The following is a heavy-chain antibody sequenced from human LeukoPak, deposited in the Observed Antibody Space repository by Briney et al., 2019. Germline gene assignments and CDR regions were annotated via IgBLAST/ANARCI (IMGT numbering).Heavy chain of an antibody. V-gene: IGHV4-59*08. CDR2: IFHSGST. J-gene: IGHJ3*02. Sequence: SETLSLTCTVSGGSITSYYWSWIRQPPGKGLEWIAYIFHSGSTSYNPSLKSRVTISVDTSKNQFSLRLTSLTATDTAVYYCARLGPVIAAAANAFDIWGQGTMVTVSS. CDR3: ARLGPVIAAAANAFDI. D-gene: IGHD6-13*01. CDR1: GGSITSYY.